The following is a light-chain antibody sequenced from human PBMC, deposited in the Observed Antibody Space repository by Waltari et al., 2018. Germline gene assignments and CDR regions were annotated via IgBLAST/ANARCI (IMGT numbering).Light chain of an antibody. CDR1: SLRKYY. Sequence: SSELTQDPAVSVALGQTVRITCQGDSLRKYYATWYQQKQGQAPVLVIFGENKRPSGIPDRFSGSSSGNTASLTITGAQAEDEADYHCTSRDSSGYRHVFGTGTKVTVL. J-gene: IGLJ1*01. CDR3: TSRDSSGYRHV. V-gene: IGLV3-19*01. CDR2: GEN.